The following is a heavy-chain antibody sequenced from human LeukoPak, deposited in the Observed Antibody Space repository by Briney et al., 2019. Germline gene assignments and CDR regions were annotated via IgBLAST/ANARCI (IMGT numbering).Heavy chain of an antibody. D-gene: IGHD1-7*01. CDR1: GFTFSSYS. CDR2: ISSSSTYI. J-gene: IGHJ5*02. Sequence: GGSLRLSCAASGFTFSSYSMNWVRQAPGKGLEWVSSISSSSTYIYSADSLKGRFTISRDNAKNSLYLQMNSLRAEDTALYYCARARGTTTGDNWFDPWGQGTLVTVSS. CDR3: ARARGTTTGDNWFDP. V-gene: IGHV3-21*04.